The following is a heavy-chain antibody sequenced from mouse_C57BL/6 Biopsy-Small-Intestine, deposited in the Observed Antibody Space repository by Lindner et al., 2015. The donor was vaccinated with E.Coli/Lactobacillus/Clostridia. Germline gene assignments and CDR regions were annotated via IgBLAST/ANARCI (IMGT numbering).Heavy chain of an antibody. D-gene: IGHD1-1*01. Sequence: VQLQESGPELVKPGASVKISCKASGHSFTGYYMNWVKQSPEKSLEWIGEINPSTGGTTYNQKFKAKATLTVDKSSSTAYMQLKSLTSEDSAVYYCARYYYGSSYWYFDVWGTGTTVTVSS. CDR3: ARYYYGSSYWYFDV. CDR2: INPSTGGT. V-gene: IGHV1-42*01. J-gene: IGHJ1*03. CDR1: GHSFTGYY.